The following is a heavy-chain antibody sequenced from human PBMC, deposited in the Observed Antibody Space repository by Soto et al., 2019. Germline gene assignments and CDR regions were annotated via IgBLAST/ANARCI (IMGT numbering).Heavy chain of an antibody. CDR3: AKEGGLPGYFPCDY. V-gene: IGHV1-3*01. J-gene: IGHJ4*02. Sequence: ASVKVSCKASGYTFTSYAMHWVRQAPGQRLEWMGWINAGNGNTKYSQKFQGRVTITRDTSASTAYMELSSLRVEDTAVYYCAKEGGLPGYFPCDYWGQGTQVTVSS. CDR2: INAGNGNT. D-gene: IGHD3-9*01. CDR1: GYTFTSYA.